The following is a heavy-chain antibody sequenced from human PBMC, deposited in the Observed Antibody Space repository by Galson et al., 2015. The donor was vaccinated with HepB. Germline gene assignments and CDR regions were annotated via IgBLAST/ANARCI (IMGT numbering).Heavy chain of an antibody. D-gene: IGHD2-15*01. CDR2: IIPIFGTA. CDR1: GGTFSSYA. V-gene: IGHV1-69*13. Sequence: SVKVSCKASGGTFSSYAISWVRQAPGQGLEWMGGIIPIFGTANYAQEFQGRVTITADESTSTAYMELSSLRSEDTAVYYCAGGFCSGGSCPQGPGDSYYYYYMDVWGKGTTVTVSS. J-gene: IGHJ6*03. CDR3: AGGFCSGGSCPQGPGDSYYYYYMDV.